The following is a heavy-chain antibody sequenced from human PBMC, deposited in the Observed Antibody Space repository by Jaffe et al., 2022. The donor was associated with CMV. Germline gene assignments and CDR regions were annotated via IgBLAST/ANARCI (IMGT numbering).Heavy chain of an antibody. CDR3: TREDDGVVLMVYAID. D-gene: IGHD2-8*01. V-gene: IGHV3-49*05. Sequence: EVQLVESGGGLVKPGRSLRLSCTASGFTFGDYAMSWFRQAPGKGLEWVGFIRSKAYGGTTEYAASVKGRFTISRDDSKSIAYLQMNSLKTEDTAVYYCTREDDGVVLMVYAIDWGQGTLVTVSS. CDR1: GFTFGDYA. J-gene: IGHJ4*02. CDR2: IRSKAYGGTT.